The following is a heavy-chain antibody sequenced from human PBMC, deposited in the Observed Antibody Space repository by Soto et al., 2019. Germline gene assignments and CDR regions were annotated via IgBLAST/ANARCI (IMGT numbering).Heavy chain of an antibody. J-gene: IGHJ6*02. V-gene: IGHV3-7*01. CDR2: IKQDGSEK. CDR1: GFTFSSYW. CDR3: ARDAWIQSTYGMDV. D-gene: IGHD5-18*01. Sequence: EVQLVESGGGLVQPGGSLRLSCAASGFTFSSYWMSWVRQAPGKGLEWVANIKQDGSEKYYVDSVKGRFTISRDNAKNSLYLQMNSRRAEDTAVYYCARDAWIQSTYGMDVWGQGTTVTVSS.